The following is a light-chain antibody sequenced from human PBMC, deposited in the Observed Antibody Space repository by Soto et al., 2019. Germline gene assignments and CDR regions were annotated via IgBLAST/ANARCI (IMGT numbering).Light chain of an antibody. CDR1: QGITDF. Sequence: DIQMTQSPSSPSASIGDRVTITCRASQGITDFLAWYQQKPGKVPKLLIYAASTLQSGVPSRFSGSGSGTDFTLTISSLQPEDVATYYCHKYNSAPFAFGPGTKVDIK. V-gene: IGKV1-27*01. J-gene: IGKJ3*01. CDR3: HKYNSAPFA. CDR2: AAS.